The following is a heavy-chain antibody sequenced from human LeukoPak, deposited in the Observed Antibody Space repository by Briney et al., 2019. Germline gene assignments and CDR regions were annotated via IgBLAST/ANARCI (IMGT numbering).Heavy chain of an antibody. V-gene: IGHV3-53*01. D-gene: IGHD2-8*01. CDR1: GFIATSNY. Sequence: GGSLRLSCSFSGFIATSNYMAWVRQSPGKGLQWISFIYGGGNTLYADSVRDRFSISRDNSKSTLYLQMNSVRVEDTAVYYCATGGRSGMAFDFWGQGTLVTVSS. CDR3: ATGGRSGMAFDF. CDR2: IYGGGNT. J-gene: IGHJ4*02.